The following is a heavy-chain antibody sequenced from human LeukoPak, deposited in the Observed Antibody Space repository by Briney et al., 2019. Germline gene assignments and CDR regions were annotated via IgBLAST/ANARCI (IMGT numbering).Heavy chain of an antibody. V-gene: IGHV1-18*01. CDR2: ISGYNGNT. J-gene: IGHJ4*02. CDR1: GYTFTSYG. Sequence: ASVKVSCKASGYTFTSYGITWVRQAPGQGLEWMGWISGYNGNTNYAQKLQGRVTMTTDTSTSTAYLELRSLRSDDTAVYYCARGGVQPERRVLGDDYWGQGTLVTVSS. CDR3: ARGGVQPERRVLGDDY. D-gene: IGHD1-1*01.